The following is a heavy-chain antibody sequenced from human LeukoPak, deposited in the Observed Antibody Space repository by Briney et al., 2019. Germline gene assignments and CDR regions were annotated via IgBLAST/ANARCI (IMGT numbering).Heavy chain of an antibody. CDR3: ARDRGGGGMEDAFDI. Sequence: GGSLRLSCAASGFTFSSYSMNWVRQAPGKGLEWVSSIISSSSYIYYADSVKGRFTISRDNSKNSLYLQMNSLRAEDTAVYYCARDRGGGGMEDAFDIWGQGTMVTVSS. V-gene: IGHV3-21*01. D-gene: IGHD2-21*01. CDR1: GFTFSSYS. J-gene: IGHJ3*02. CDR2: IISSSSYI.